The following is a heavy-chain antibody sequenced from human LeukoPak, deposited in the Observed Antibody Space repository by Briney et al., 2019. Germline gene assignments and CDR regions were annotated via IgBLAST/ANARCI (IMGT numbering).Heavy chain of an antibody. CDR2: IYYSGST. CDR1: GGSISRGGYY. Sequence: SETPSLTCTVSGGSISRGGYYWSWSRQHPGKGLEWIGYIYYSGSTYYNPSLKSRVTISVDTSKNQFSLKLSSVTAADTAVYYCARDLGGLRNWGQGTLVTVSS. J-gene: IGHJ4*02. V-gene: IGHV4-31*03. D-gene: IGHD3-10*01. CDR3: ARDLGGLRN.